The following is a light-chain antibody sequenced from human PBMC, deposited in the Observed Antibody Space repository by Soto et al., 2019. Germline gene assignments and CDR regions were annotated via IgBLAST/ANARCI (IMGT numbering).Light chain of an antibody. CDR3: QQYHNWPPRT. V-gene: IGKV3-15*01. J-gene: IGKJ1*01. CDR1: QSVSSN. CDR2: GAS. Sequence: EIVMTQAPATLSVSPGERVTLSCRASQSVSSNLAWYQQKPGQAPRLLIYGASTRATGIPARFSGGGSETEFTLTISSLQSEDFAVYYCQQYHNWPPRTFGQGNKVEI.